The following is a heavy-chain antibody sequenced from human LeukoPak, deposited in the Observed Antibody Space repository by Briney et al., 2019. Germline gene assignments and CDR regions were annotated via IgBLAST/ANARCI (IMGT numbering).Heavy chain of an antibody. CDR3: AKPATMIVVVITSFDY. V-gene: IGHV3-30*18. CDR1: GFTFSSYG. Sequence: GALRLSCAASGFTFSSYGMPWVRQAPGKGLEWVAVISYDGSNKYYADSVKGRFTISRDNSKNTLYLQMNSLRAEDTAVYYCAKPATMIVVVITSFDYWGQGTLVTVSS. D-gene: IGHD3-22*01. CDR2: ISYDGSNK. J-gene: IGHJ4*02.